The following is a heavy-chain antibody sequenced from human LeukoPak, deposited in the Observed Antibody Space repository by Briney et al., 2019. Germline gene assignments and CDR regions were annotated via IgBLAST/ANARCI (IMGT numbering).Heavy chain of an antibody. CDR3: AKDGVVVVITSQFDY. V-gene: IGHV3-23*01. CDR1: GFTFSSYG. J-gene: IGHJ4*02. D-gene: IGHD3-22*01. CDR2: ISGSGGST. Sequence: GGSLRLSCAASGFTFSSYGMSLVRQAPGKGLEWVSAISGSGGSTYYADSVKGRFTSSRDNSKNTMYLQMNSLRAEDTAVYYCAKDGVVVVITSQFDYWGQGTLVTVSS.